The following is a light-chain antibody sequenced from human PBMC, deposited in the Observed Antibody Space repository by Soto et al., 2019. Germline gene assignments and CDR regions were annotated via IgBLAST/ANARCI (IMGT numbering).Light chain of an antibody. CDR3: QQYGSSGT. V-gene: IGKV1-12*01. CDR2: AAT. CDR1: QDINSR. Sequence: DIQMTQSPSSVSASVGDTVTITCRASQDINSRLAWFQQQPGRPPKYVIQAATMLQSGFPSRFAGSGSGTDFTLTISRLEPEDFAVYYCQQYGSSGTFGQGTKVDIK. J-gene: IGKJ1*01.